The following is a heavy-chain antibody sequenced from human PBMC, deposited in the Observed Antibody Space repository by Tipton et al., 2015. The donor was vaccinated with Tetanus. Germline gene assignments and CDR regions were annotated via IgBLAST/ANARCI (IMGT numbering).Heavy chain of an antibody. V-gene: IGHV4-59*12. J-gene: IGHJ2*01. CDR3: ARSWARDFGGDHYYFDL. Sequence: TLSLTCTVSGGSISAYYWSWIRQPPGKGLEWIGYIYFNGSTKYNPSLKSRVAISVDASKTQFSLKLTSVTAADTAVYFCARSWARDFGGDHYYFDLWGRGTLVAVSS. CDR2: IYFNGST. CDR1: GGSISAYY. D-gene: IGHD2-21*02.